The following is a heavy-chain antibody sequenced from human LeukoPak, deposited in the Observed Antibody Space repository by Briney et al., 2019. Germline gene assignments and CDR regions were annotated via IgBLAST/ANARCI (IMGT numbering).Heavy chain of an antibody. CDR3: ARYYYDRAVGPFDY. D-gene: IGHD3-22*01. CDR1: GYTFTNYW. CDR2: IYPDDSDI. V-gene: IGHV5-51*01. J-gene: IGHJ4*02. Sequence: GESLKISCKGSGYTFTNYWIGWVRQMPGKGLEWMGIIYPDDSDIRYSPSFQGQVTISADKSITTAYLQWSGLKASDTAMYYCARYYYDRAVGPFDYWGQGSLVTVSP.